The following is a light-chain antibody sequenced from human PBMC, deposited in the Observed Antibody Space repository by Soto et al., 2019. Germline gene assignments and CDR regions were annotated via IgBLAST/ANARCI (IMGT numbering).Light chain of an antibody. J-gene: IGKJ1*01. Sequence: VLTQSPATLSVSPGERATLSCWASQTLDSMIAWYQQKSGQSPRLLIYSASARATGGAAMFSGYGSGTEFTLTIYSLQSEDLGVYSGQQYKDWPKAFGQGTKVEV. CDR1: QTLDSM. CDR2: SAS. V-gene: IGKV3-15*01. CDR3: QQYKDWPKA.